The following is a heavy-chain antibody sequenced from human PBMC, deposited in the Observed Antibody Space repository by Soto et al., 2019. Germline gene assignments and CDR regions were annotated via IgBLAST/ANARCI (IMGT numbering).Heavy chain of an antibody. D-gene: IGHD6-19*01. J-gene: IGHJ4*02. CDR3: AAVVGTSSFVGYLEY. Sequence: QVLLVQSGTEVKKPGSSVKVSCKASGGTFTSFTLNWVRQAPGQGPEWMGRIIPALGIEDYAPKFQGKVTXPTESSXXTAHMEVSSLRSDDTAVYYCAAVVGTSSFVGYLEYWGQGALVTVSS. CDR1: GGTFTSFT. V-gene: IGHV1-69*02. CDR2: IIPALGIE.